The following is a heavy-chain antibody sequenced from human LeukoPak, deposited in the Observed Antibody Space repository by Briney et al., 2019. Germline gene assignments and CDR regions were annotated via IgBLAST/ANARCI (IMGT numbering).Heavy chain of an antibody. J-gene: IGHJ5*02. CDR1: GGSISSGDYY. CDR3: ARARDCSGGSCYQFNWFDP. D-gene: IGHD2-15*01. Sequence: SETLSLTCTVSGGSISSGDYYWRWIRQHPGKGLEWIGYIYYTENTYYNPSHKSRVTMSGDTSKNQFSLELSSVTAADTAVYYCARARDCSGGSCYQFNWFDPWGQGTLVTVSS. CDR2: IYYTENT. V-gene: IGHV4-31*03.